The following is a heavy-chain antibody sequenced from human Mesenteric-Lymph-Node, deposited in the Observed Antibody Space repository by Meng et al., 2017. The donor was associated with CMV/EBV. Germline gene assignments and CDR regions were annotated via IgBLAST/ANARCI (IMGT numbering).Heavy chain of an antibody. J-gene: IGHJ4*02. CDR1: GDSISTYY. D-gene: IGHD2-2*02. CDR2: IYYSGST. CDR3: ARGDCSSTSCYRGFDY. V-gene: IGHV4-59*01. Sequence: GSLSLTCTISGDSISTYYWNWVRQPPGKGLEWIGYIYYSGSTKYDPSLKSRVTISLDTSRNLFSLKLSSVTAADTAVYYCARGDCSSTSCYRGFDYWGQGTLVTVSS.